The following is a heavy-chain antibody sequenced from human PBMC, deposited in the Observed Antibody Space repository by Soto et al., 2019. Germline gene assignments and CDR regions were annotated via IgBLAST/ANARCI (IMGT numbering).Heavy chain of an antibody. V-gene: IGHV3-23*01. CDR1: GFTFXNFA. D-gene: IGHD5-12*01. Sequence: GGSLRLSCVSSGFTFXNFAMALVRQAPGEGLEWVSAISGSGDDTFYADSMKGQVTISADKSISTAYLQWSSLKASDTAMYYCARPFGGYDSQGVDYWGQGTLVTVSS. CDR2: ISGSGDDT. J-gene: IGHJ4*02. CDR3: ARPFGGYDSQGVDY.